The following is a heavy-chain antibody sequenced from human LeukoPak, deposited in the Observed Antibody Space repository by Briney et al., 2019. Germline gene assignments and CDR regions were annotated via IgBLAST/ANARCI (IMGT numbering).Heavy chain of an antibody. CDR1: GFTFSDYY. V-gene: IGHV3-11*04. D-gene: IGHD6-13*01. Sequence: GGSLRLSCAASGFTFSDYYMSWIRQAPGKGLEWVSYISSSGSTIYYADSVRGRFTISRDNAKNSLYLQMNSLRAEDTAVYYCARVPIAAAGTIDYWGQGTLVTVSS. J-gene: IGHJ4*02. CDR3: ARVPIAAAGTIDY. CDR2: ISSSGSTI.